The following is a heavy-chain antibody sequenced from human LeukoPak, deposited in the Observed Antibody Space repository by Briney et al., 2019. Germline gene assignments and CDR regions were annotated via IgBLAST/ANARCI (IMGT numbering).Heavy chain of an antibody. Sequence: ASVKVSCKASGYTFNNYGTIWVRQAPGQGLEWMGWISTYNGNTNYAQNFQGRVTMTTDTSTGTAYMELRSLRSDDTAVYYCARVSSGWSYYFDHWGQGTLVTVSS. CDR2: ISTYNGNT. V-gene: IGHV1-18*01. J-gene: IGHJ4*02. D-gene: IGHD6-19*01. CDR3: ARVSSGWSYYFDH. CDR1: GYTFNNYG.